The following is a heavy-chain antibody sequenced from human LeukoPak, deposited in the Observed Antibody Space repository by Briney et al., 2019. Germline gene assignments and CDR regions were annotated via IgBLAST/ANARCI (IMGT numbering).Heavy chain of an antibody. Sequence: GGSLRLSCAASGFIVSSRYMSWVRQAPGKGLEWVANIKQDGSEKYYVDSVKGRFTISRDNAKNSLYLQMNSLRAEDTAVYYCARDSGWFGELPSGYFDYWGQGTLVTVSS. D-gene: IGHD3-10*01. CDR3: ARDSGWFGELPSGYFDY. J-gene: IGHJ4*02. CDR1: GFIVSSRY. CDR2: IKQDGSEK. V-gene: IGHV3-7*01.